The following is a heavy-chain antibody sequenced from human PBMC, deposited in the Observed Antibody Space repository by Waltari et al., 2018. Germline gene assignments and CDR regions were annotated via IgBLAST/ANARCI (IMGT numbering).Heavy chain of an antibody. CDR3: ARPSSRGHSGYDSGDMEY. V-gene: IGHV1-18*01. D-gene: IGHD5-12*01. J-gene: IGHJ4*02. CDR1: GYTFSNFG. CDR2: ISGYNGNT. Sequence: QIQLVQSGPEVKKPGASVKVSCKASGYTFSNFGISWLRQARGQGLEWMGWISGYNGNTFYEKKVRDRLTMTTDTSATTAYMELSSLRSDDTAVYYCARPSSRGHSGYDSGDMEYWGQGTLVSVSS.